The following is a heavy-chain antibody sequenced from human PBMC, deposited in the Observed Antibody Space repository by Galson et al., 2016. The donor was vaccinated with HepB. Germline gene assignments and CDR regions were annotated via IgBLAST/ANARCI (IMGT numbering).Heavy chain of an antibody. D-gene: IGHD6-13*01. CDR2: ISGSGGST. CDR3: AKSHTQDEGSWLRADAFDI. V-gene: IGHV3-23*01. CDR1: GFTFSSYA. Sequence: SLRLSYAASGFTFSSYAMSWVRQAPGKGLEWVSGISGSGGSTYYADSVKGRFSISRDNSKNTLYLQMNSLRAQDTAVYYCAKSHTQDEGSWLRADAFDIWGQGTMVTVSS. J-gene: IGHJ3*02.